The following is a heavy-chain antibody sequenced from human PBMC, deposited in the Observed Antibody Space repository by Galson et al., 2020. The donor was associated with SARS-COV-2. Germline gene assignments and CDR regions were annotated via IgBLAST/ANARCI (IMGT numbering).Heavy chain of an antibody. CDR1: GGSIRSSNYH. CDR3: ARRGTSETSIDY. V-gene: IGHV4-39*01. J-gene: IGHJ4*02. CDR2: FYYSAST. Sequence: SETLSLTFTVSGGSIRSSNYHWGWIRQPPGKGLEWIGSFYYSASTNYNPSLKSRVTISVDTSKSQFSLKLRSVTAADTAVYYCARRGTSETSIDYWGQGTLVTVSS.